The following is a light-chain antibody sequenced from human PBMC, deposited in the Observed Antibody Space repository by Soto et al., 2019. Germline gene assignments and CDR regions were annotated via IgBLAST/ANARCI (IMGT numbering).Light chain of an antibody. V-gene: IGKV2-30*01. CDR3: MQGTHCPIT. Sequence: DPVMTKPWLSLPVTLPHPAAIPCRVCVRLVYSDEKNYLNWFQQRPGQSPRRLIYEVSSRDSGVPDRFSGSGSATDFTLTISRVEAEDVGVYYCMQGTHCPITFGQGTRLEIK. CDR2: EVS. CDR1: VRLVYSDEKNY. J-gene: IGKJ5*01.